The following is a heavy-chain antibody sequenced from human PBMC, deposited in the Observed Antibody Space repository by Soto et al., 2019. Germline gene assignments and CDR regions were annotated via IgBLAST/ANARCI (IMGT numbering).Heavy chain of an antibody. CDR1: RYIFTSYG. V-gene: IGHV1-18*04. D-gene: IGHD2-2*02. CDR3: ARDRGVQGTSFYTNACYYCMDV. J-gene: IGHJ6*02. Sequence: ASVKVSCKPSRYIFTSYGISWVRQAPGQGPEWMGWISAYNGNTDYAQKLQGRVTMTTDTYTRRAYMELRRLRSDDTAVYYCARDRGVQGTSFYTNACYYCMDVWGQGTTVTVSS. CDR2: ISAYNGNT.